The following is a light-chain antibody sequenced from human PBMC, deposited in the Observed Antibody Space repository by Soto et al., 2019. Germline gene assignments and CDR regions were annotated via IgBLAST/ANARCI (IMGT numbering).Light chain of an antibody. CDR1: QSISTY. CDR3: QQYGSLSWT. J-gene: IGKJ1*01. CDR2: DAS. V-gene: IGKV3-20*01. Sequence: PGQRATLSCRASQSISTYLAWYQVKPGQAPRLLIYDASSRATGVPARFSGSGSGTDFTLTISRLEPEDFAVYYCQQYGSLSWTFGQGTKVDIK.